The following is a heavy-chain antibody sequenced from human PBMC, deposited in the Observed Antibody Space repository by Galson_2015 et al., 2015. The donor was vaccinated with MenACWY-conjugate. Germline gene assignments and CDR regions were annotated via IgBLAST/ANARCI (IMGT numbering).Heavy chain of an antibody. CDR3: AREDLAWAFGLDY. V-gene: IGHV3-21*01. CDR1: GFTFSTYT. Sequence: SLRLSCAASGFTFSTYTMNWVRQAPGEGLEWVSSITSGSVYIYYADSVKGRFTVSRDNAENSLYLQMNSLRPEDTAVYYCAREDLAWAFGLDYWGQGTLVTVSS. CDR2: ITSGSVYI. D-gene: IGHD2/OR15-2a*01. J-gene: IGHJ4*02.